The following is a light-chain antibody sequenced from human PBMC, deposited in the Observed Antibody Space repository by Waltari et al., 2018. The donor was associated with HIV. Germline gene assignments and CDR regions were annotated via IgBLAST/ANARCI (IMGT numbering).Light chain of an antibody. Sequence: EGVLTQSPATLSLSPGERATLSCRASQSVNSNYLAWYQQIPSQAPRLLIYGASTRATGIPDRFRGSGSETDFTLTINRLEPEDSAVYYCQQYGRTFGQGTKVEL. V-gene: IGKV3-20*01. CDR3: QQYGRT. CDR1: QSVNSNY. J-gene: IGKJ1*01. CDR2: GAS.